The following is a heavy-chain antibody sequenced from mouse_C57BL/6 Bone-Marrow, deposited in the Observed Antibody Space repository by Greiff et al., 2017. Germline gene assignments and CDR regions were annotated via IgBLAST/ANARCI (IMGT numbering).Heavy chain of an antibody. J-gene: IGHJ3*01. V-gene: IGHV1-69*01. Sequence: QVQLQQPGAELVMPGASVKLSCKASGYTFTSYWMHWVKQRPGQGLEWIGEIDPSDSYTNYNQKFKGKYTLTEDTSSNTAYMQLSRLTSEASAVYSCAANGYCGFAYWGQGTLVTVSA. CDR1: GYTFTSYW. CDR3: AANGYCGFAY. D-gene: IGHD2-3*01. CDR2: IDPSDSYT.